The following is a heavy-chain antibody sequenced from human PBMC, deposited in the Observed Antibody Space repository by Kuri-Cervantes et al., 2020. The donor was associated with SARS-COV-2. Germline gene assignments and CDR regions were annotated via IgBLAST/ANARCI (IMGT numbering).Heavy chain of an antibody. D-gene: IGHD3-3*01. CDR3: ARGAVLFYDFWSGYQRGMDV. CDR1: GGSISSYY. CDR2: IYYSGST. J-gene: IGHJ6*02. V-gene: IGHV4-59*12. Sequence: GSLRLSCTVSGGSISSYYWSWIRQPPGKGLEWIGYIYYSGSTNYNPSLKSRVTISVDTSKSQFSLKLSSVTAADTAVYYCARGAVLFYDFWSGYQRGMDVWGQGTTVTVSS.